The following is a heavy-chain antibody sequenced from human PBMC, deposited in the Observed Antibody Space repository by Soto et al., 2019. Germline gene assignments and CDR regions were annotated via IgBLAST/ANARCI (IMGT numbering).Heavy chain of an antibody. V-gene: IGHV1-3*01. CDR1: GYTFTSYA. D-gene: IGHD3-10*01. CDR3: ASSYYGSGNPKDYYYGMDV. J-gene: IGHJ6*02. Sequence: QVQLVQSGAEVKKPGASVKVSCKASGYTFTSYAMLWVRQAPGQRLEWMGWINASNGNTKYSQKFQGRVTITRDTSASTAYMELSSLRSEDTAVYYCASSYYGSGNPKDYYYGMDVWGQGTTVTVSS. CDR2: INASNGNT.